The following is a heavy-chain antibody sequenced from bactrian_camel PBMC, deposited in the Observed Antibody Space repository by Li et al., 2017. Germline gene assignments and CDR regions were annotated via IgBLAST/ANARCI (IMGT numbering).Heavy chain of an antibody. CDR3: ATGRGSGAWASDSYEFNY. CDR2: ISSSGGGT. Sequence: VQLVESGGGSVQAGGSRRLSCLVSGNSFSAFCMGWIRQAQGKGLEWVAIISSSGGGTNYVDSVKGQFTIFRDNAKNTAYLQMNSLKPEDTAVYFCATGRGSGAWASDSYEFNYWGRGTQVTVS. V-gene: IGHV3S40*01. J-gene: IGHJ4*01. D-gene: IGHD1*01. CDR1: GNSFSAFC.